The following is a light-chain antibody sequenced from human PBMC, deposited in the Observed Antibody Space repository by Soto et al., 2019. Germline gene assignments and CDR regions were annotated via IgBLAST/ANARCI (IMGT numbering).Light chain of an antibody. CDR3: QQYYSYSPYT. J-gene: IGKJ2*01. Sequence: AIRMTQSPSSFSASTGDRGTITCRARQGISSYLAWYQQKPGKAPKLLIYAASSLQSGVPSRFSGSGSGTDFTLTISCLQSEDFATYYCQQYYSYSPYTFGQGTKLEIK. CDR1: QGISSY. CDR2: AAS. V-gene: IGKV1-8*01.